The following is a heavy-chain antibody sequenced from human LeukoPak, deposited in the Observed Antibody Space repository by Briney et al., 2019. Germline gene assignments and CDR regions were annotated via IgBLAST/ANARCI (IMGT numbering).Heavy chain of an antibody. V-gene: IGHV4-59*08. Sequence: SETLSLTCTVSGGSISGYYWSWLRQPPGKGLEWIGYIYYSGSTNYNPSLESRDPISLATSNNQVSLKVNHVTGADTAVYYCARRDTRGWLPEYWGQGTLVTVSS. CDR2: IYYSGST. D-gene: IGHD6-19*01. CDR1: GGSISGYY. CDR3: ARRDTRGWLPEY. J-gene: IGHJ4*02.